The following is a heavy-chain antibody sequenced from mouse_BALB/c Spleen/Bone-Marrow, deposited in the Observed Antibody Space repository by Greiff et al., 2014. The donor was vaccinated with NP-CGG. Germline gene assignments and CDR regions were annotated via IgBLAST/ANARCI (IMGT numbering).Heavy chain of an antibody. CDR1: GYTFTSYW. CDR2: IYPGDGDT. J-gene: IGHJ3*01. Sequence: VQLQQSGAELARPGASAKLSCKASGYTFTSYWMQWVKQRPGQGLEWIGAIYPGDGDTRYTQKFKGKATLTADKSSSTAYMQLSSLASEDSAVYYCARGWDWFAYWGQGTLVTVSA. V-gene: IGHV1-87*01. D-gene: IGHD4-1*01. CDR3: ARGWDWFAY.